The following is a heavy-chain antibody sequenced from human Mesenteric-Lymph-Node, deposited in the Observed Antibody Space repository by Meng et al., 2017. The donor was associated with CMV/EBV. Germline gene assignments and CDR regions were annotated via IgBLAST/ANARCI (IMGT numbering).Heavy chain of an antibody. Sequence: GGSLRLSCAVSGIIFSSYDMTWVRQAPGKGLEWVSVIYSGGSTYYADSVKGRFTISRDNSKNTLYLQMNSLRAEDTAVYYCARALGYINWLDPWGQGTLVTVSS. CDR2: IYSGGST. V-gene: IGHV3-53*01. CDR1: GIIFSSYD. CDR3: ARALGYINWLDP. J-gene: IGHJ5*02. D-gene: IGHD2-15*01.